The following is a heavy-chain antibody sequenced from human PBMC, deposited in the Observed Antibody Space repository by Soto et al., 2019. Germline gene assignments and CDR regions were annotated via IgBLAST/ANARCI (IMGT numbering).Heavy chain of an antibody. CDR2: ISYDGSNK. CDR1: GFTFSSYG. CDR3: AKDRTGYSGYDSPGY. J-gene: IGHJ4*02. Sequence: QVQLVESGGGVVQPGRSLRLSCAASGFTFSSYGMHWVRQAPGKGLEWVAVISYDGSNKYYADSVKGRFTISRDNSKNTLYLQMNSLRAEDTAVYYCAKDRTGYSGYDSPGYWGQGTLVTVSS. D-gene: IGHD5-12*01. V-gene: IGHV3-30*18.